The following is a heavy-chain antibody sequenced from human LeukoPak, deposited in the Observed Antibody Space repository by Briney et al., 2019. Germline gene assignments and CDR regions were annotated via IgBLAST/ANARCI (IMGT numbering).Heavy chain of an antibody. Sequence: PGGSLRLSCAASGFTFDDYAMHWVRQAPGKGLEWVSGISWNSGSIGYADSVKGRFTISRDNAKNSLYLQMNSLRAEDTALYYCGKGGEYYYDSRGYTEAFDYWGQGTLVTVSS. CDR2: ISWNSGSI. V-gene: IGHV3-9*01. D-gene: IGHD3-22*01. J-gene: IGHJ4*02. CDR1: GFTFDDYA. CDR3: GKGGEYYYDSRGYTEAFDY.